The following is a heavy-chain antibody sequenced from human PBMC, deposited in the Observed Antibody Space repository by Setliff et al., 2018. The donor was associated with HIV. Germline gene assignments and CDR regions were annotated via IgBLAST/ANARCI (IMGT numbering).Heavy chain of an antibody. D-gene: IGHD6-6*01. CDR1: GYTFTSYG. Sequence: AASVKVSCKASGYTFTSYGISWVRQAPGQGLEWMGWISAYNGNTNYAQKLQGRVTMTTDTSTSTAYMELRSLRSDDTAVYYCARDLRGYSSSSGIDYWGQGTLVTVSS. J-gene: IGHJ4*02. V-gene: IGHV1-18*01. CDR3: ARDLRGYSSSSGIDY. CDR2: ISAYNGNT.